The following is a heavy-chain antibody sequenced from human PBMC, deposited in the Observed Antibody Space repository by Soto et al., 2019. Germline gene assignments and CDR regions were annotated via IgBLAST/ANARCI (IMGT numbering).Heavy chain of an antibody. CDR1: GFTFSSYA. J-gene: IGHJ4*02. V-gene: IGHV3-30-3*01. CDR2: ISSDGSNK. D-gene: IGHD3-3*01. Sequence: QVQLVESGGGVVQPGRSLRLSCAASGFTFSSYAMHWVRQAPGKGLEWVAVISSDGSNKYYADSVKGRFTISRDNSKNPLYLQMNSLRAEDTAIYYCARDGPRRWSAYYLDYWGQGTLVTVSS. CDR3: ARDGPRRWSAYYLDY.